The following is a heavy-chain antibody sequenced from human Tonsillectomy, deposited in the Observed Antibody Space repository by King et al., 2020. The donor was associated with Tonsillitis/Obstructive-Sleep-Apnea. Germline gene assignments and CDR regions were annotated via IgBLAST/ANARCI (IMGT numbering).Heavy chain of an antibody. CDR3: ARVDCSGGSCIFDY. J-gene: IGHJ4*02. CDR2: IDPSDSYT. D-gene: IGHD2-15*01. V-gene: IGHV5-10-1*01. Sequence: QLVQSGPEVKKPGESLRISCEGSGYSFPIYWITWVRQMPGKGLEWMGRIDPSDSYTNYSPSFQGHVTISADKSINTAYLQWSSLKASDTAMYYCARVDCSGGSCIFDYWGLGTLVTVSS. CDR1: GYSFPIYW.